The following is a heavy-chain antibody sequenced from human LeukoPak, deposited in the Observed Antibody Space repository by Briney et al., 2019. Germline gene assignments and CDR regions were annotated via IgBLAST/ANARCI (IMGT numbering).Heavy chain of an antibody. CDR3: ARRDDWSGLDY. Sequence: SETLSLTCSVSGGSISSFYWSWIRQPAGKGLEWIGHIYTSGSTNDNPSLKSRVTMSVDTSKNQFSLKLSSVTAADTAVYYCARRDDWSGLDYWGLRTLVTVSS. CDR1: GGSISSFY. J-gene: IGHJ4*02. CDR2: IYTSGST. D-gene: IGHD3-9*01. V-gene: IGHV4-4*07.